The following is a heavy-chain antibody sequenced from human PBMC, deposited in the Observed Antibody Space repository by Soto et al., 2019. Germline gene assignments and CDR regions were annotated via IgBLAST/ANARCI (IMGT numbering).Heavy chain of an antibody. CDR1: GYTFTSYG. Sequence: QVQLVQSGAEVKKPGASVKVSCKASGYTFTSYGISWVRQDPGQGLEWMGWISAYNGNTNYAQKLQGRVTMTTDTSTSTAYMELRSLRSDDTAVYYCARASCSGGSCYSYYFDYWGQGTLVTVSS. J-gene: IGHJ4*02. CDR2: ISAYNGNT. D-gene: IGHD2-15*01. CDR3: ARASCSGGSCYSYYFDY. V-gene: IGHV1-18*01.